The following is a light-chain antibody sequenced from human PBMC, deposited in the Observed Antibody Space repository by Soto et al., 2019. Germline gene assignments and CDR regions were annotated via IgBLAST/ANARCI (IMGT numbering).Light chain of an antibody. CDR1: QSVSSN. Sequence: EIVMTQSPATLSVSPGERATLSCMASQSVSSNLAWYQQRPGQAPRLLIYGASTRATGIPARFSGSGSGTKCTLTSRSLRSEDSAIYYCQQYNDWPPGTCGQGTKVEIK. J-gene: IGKJ1*01. CDR3: QQYNDWPPGT. CDR2: GAS. V-gene: IGKV3-15*01.